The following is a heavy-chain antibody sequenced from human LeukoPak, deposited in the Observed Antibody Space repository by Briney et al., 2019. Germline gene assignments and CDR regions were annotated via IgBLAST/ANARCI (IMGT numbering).Heavy chain of an antibody. Sequence: PSETLSLTCTVSGGSISSSSYYWGWIRQPPGKGLEWIGYIYYSGSTNYNPSLKSRVTISVDTSKNQFSLKLSSLTAADTAVYYCARGPVAATSYFDYWGQGTLVTVSS. CDR3: ARGPVAATSYFDY. CDR1: GGSISSSSYY. CDR2: IYYSGST. D-gene: IGHD2-15*01. J-gene: IGHJ4*02. V-gene: IGHV4-61*05.